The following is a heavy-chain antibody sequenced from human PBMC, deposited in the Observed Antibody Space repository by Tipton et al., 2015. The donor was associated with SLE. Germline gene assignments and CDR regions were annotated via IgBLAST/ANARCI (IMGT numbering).Heavy chain of an antibody. Sequence: LRLSCTVSGGSISSSSYYWGWIRQPPGKGLEWIGSIYYSGSTYYNPSLKSRVTISVDTSKNQFSLKLSSVTAADTAVYYCARASPTAPYYYYYMDVWGKGTTVTVSS. V-gene: IGHV4-39*07. CDR3: ARASPTAPYYYYYMDV. CDR1: GGSISSSSYY. D-gene: IGHD4-17*01. CDR2: IYYSGST. J-gene: IGHJ6*03.